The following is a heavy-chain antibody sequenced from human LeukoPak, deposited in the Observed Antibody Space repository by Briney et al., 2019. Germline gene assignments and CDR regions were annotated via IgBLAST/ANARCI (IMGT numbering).Heavy chain of an antibody. CDR1: GYTFTSYG. J-gene: IGHJ4*02. CDR2: ISAYNGNT. D-gene: IGHD5-12*01. Sequence: ASVKVSCKASGYTFTSYGISWVRQAPGQGLEWMGWISAYNGNTNYAQKLQGRVTMTTDTSTSTAYMELRSLRSDDTAVYYCARDSRYSGYDSIERINYFDYWGQGTLVTVSS. V-gene: IGHV1-18*01. CDR3: ARDSRYSGYDSIERINYFDY.